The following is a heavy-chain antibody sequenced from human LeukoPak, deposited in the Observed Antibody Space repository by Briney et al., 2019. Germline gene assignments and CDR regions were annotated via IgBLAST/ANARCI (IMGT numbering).Heavy chain of an antibody. J-gene: IGHJ6*03. CDR3: ARGIFNYYDSSGYYDFYYYYYMDV. D-gene: IGHD3-22*01. CDR2: IYYSGST. CDR1: GGSVSSYY. Sequence: SETLSLTCTVSGGSVSSYYWSWIRQPPGKGLEWIGYIYYSGSTNYNPSLKSRVTISVDTSKNQFSLKLSSVTAADTAVYYCARGIFNYYDSSGYYDFYYYYYMDVWGKGTTVTVSS. V-gene: IGHV4-59*02.